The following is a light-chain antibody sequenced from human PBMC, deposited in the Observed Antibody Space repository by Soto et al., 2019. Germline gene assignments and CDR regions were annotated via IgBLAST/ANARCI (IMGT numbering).Light chain of an antibody. CDR2: GNT. J-gene: IGLJ2*01. Sequence: QYVLTQPPSLSGAPGQNIIISCTGGGSNIGAGFDVHWYQQLPGTAPKLLIYGNTNRPSGVPDRFSRSKSGTSASLVITGLQAEDEADYCCQSYNTGLSGPVVFGGGTKLTVL. V-gene: IGLV1-40*01. CDR3: QSYNTGLSGPVV. CDR1: GSNIGAGFD.